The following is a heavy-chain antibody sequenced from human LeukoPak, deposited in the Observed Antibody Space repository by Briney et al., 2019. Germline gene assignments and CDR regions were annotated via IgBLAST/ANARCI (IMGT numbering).Heavy chain of an antibody. J-gene: IGHJ4*02. CDR2: ISYDGSNK. Sequence: PGRSLRLSCVASGFTFSSYGMHWVRQAPGKGLEWVAVISYDGSNKYYADSVKGRFTISRDNSKNTLYLQMNSLRAEDTAVYYCAKDPSGSYYYWGQGTLVTVSS. V-gene: IGHV3-30*18. D-gene: IGHD1-26*01. CDR1: GFTFSSYG. CDR3: AKDPSGSYYY.